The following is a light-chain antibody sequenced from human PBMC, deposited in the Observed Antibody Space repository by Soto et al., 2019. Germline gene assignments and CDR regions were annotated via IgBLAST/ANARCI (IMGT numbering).Light chain of an antibody. CDR2: GAS. CDR3: QQYGSSPLT. CDR1: QSVSSSY. Sequence: VVKNSAGALSLSQGERATLSCRASQSVSSSYLAWYQQKPGQAPRLLIYGASSRATGIPDRFSGSGSGTDFTLTISRLEPEDFAVYYCQQYGSSPLTFGGGTKVDIK. V-gene: IGKV3-20*01. J-gene: IGKJ4*01.